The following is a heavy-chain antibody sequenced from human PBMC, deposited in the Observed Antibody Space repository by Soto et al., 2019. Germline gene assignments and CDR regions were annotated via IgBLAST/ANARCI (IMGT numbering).Heavy chain of an antibody. J-gene: IGHJ6*02. CDR2: ISSSSGYI. D-gene: IGHD5-18*01. CDR1: GFTFSTYS. V-gene: IGHV3-21*01. Sequence: GGSLRLSCAASGFTFSTYSMNWVRQAPGKGLEWVSSISSSSGYIYYADSVKGRFTISRDDAKNSLSLQMNSLRAEDTAVYYCARVRSYSYGQGYGMDVWGQGTTVTVSS. CDR3: ARVRSYSYGQGYGMDV.